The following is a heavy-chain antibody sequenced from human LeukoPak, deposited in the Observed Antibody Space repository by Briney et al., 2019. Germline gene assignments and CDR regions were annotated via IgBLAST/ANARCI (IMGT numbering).Heavy chain of an antibody. CDR1: GFTFSSYA. CDR3: AKDRDFWSGYRNYYFDY. Sequence: GGSLRLSWAASGFTFSSYAMSWVRQAPGKGLEWVSAISGSGGSTYYADSVKGRFTISRDNSKNTLYLQMNSLRAEDTAVYHCAKDRDFWSGYRNYYFDYWGQGTLVTVSS. V-gene: IGHV3-23*01. J-gene: IGHJ4*02. CDR2: ISGSGGST. D-gene: IGHD3-3*01.